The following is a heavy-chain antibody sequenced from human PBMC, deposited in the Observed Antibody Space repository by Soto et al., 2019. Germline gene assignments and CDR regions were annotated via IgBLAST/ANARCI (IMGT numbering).Heavy chain of an antibody. V-gene: IGHV3-23*01. J-gene: IGHJ4*02. CDR2: ITGSGRDT. D-gene: IGHD2-8*01. CDR1: GFTFRNNV. Sequence: AGGSLRLSCAASGFTFRNNVLSWVRQAPGKGLDWVSGITGSGRDTYYADSVKGRFTISRDNSKNMVFLQMNSLRAEDTALYYCAKNGLDNSPSAIDSWGPGTLGTVSS. CDR3: AKNGLDNSPSAIDS.